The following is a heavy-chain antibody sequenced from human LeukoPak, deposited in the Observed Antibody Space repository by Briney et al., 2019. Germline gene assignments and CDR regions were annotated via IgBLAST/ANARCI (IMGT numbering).Heavy chain of an antibody. V-gene: IGHV1-2*06. CDR1: GYTFTGYY. CDR3: ARAESSYRGYSYGSDY. J-gene: IGHJ4*02. Sequence: ASVKVSCKASGYTFTGYYMHWVRQAPGQGLEWMGRINPNSGGTNYAQKFQGRVTMTRDTSISTAYMELSRLRSDDTAVYYCARAESSYRGYSYGSDYRGQGTLVTVSS. CDR2: INPNSGGT. D-gene: IGHD5-18*01.